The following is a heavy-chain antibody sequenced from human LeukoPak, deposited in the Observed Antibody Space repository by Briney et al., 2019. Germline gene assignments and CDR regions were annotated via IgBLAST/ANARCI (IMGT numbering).Heavy chain of an antibody. V-gene: IGHV3-7*01. CDR2: IKQDGSEK. Sequence: GGSLRLSCAASGFTFTKHWMSWVRQAPGKGLEWVANIKQDGSEKYYVDSAKGRFTISRDNAKNSLNLQMNSLRAEDTDVYYCVRTGGSLDYWGQGTLVTVSS. J-gene: IGHJ4*02. D-gene: IGHD1-14*01. CDR1: GFTFTKHW. CDR3: VRTGGSLDY.